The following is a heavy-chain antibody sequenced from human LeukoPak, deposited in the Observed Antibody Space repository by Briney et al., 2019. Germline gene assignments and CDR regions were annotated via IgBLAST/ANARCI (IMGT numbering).Heavy chain of an antibody. D-gene: IGHD5-18*01. Sequence: GGSLRLSCAASGFTFSSYAMSWVRQAPGKGLVWVSRINSDGRRTSYADSVKGRFTISRDNAKNTLYLQMNSLRAEDTAVYYCARDQGISDRYSYGYGYWGQGTLVTVSS. CDR2: INSDGRRT. CDR3: ARDQGISDRYSYGYGY. J-gene: IGHJ4*01. V-gene: IGHV3-74*01. CDR1: GFTFSSYA.